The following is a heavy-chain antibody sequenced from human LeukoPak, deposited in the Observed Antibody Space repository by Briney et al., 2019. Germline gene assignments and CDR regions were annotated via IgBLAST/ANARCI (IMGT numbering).Heavy chain of an antibody. J-gene: IGHJ6*02. CDR1: GFTFSDYF. CDR3: ARDNDYYYYGMDV. V-gene: IGHV3-11*01. Sequence: GGSLRLSCAASGFTFSDYFMSWIRQAPGKGLEWVSYISTGGSTICYADSVKGRFTISRDNAKNSLYLQMDSLRAEDTAVYFCARDNDYYYYGMDVWGQGTTVTVSS. CDR2: ISTGGSTI.